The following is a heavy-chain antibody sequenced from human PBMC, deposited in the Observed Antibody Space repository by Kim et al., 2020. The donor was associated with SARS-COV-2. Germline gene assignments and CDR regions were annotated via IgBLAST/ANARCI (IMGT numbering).Heavy chain of an antibody. V-gene: IGHV4-59*01. Sequence: LKSRVTISVDTSKNQFSLKLSSVTAADTAVYYCARDRQHFWSGYSWWFDPWGQGTLVTVSS. D-gene: IGHD3-3*02. J-gene: IGHJ5*02. CDR3: ARDRQHFWSGYSWWFDP.